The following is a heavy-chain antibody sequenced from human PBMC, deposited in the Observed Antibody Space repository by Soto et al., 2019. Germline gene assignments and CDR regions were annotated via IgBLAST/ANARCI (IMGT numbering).Heavy chain of an antibody. V-gene: IGHV4-4*02. CDR2: IYHSGTT. Sequence: QVHLQESGPGLVKPSGTLSLTCAVSGGSISSSYWWSWVRQPPGKGLEWIGEIYHSGTTNTTPSLKGLVSMSQDKPQTRFSLNLKYVTDAATAVYYCARSGNSRFDQWGQGNLVTVSS. J-gene: IGHJ4*02. D-gene: IGHD5-12*01. CDR1: GGSISSSYW. CDR3: ARSGNSRFDQ.